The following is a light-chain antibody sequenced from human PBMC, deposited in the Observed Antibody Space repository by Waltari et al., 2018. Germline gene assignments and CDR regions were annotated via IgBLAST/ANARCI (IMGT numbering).Light chain of an antibody. CDR2: GKN. CDR3: NSRDSSGNHVV. J-gene: IGLJ2*01. CDR1: SLRSYY. V-gene: IGLV3-19*01. Sequence: SSELTQDPAVSVALGQTVRITCQGDSLRSYYASWYQQKPGQAPVLVIYGKNNRPSGIPDRVSGSSSGNTACLTITGAQAEDEADYYCNSRDSSGNHVVFGGGTKLTVL.